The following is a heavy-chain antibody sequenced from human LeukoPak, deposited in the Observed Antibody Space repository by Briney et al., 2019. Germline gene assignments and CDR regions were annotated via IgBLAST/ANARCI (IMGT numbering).Heavy chain of an antibody. D-gene: IGHD4-11*01. CDR1: GGSISSGSYY. Sequence: PSETLSLTCTVSGGSISSGSYYWSWIRQPAGKGLEWIGRIYTSGSTNYNPSLKSRVTISVDTSKNQFSLKLSSVTAADTAVYYCARALMTTVTTTGAFDIWGQGTMVTVSS. J-gene: IGHJ3*02. CDR2: IYTSGST. V-gene: IGHV4-61*02. CDR3: ARALMTTVTTTGAFDI.